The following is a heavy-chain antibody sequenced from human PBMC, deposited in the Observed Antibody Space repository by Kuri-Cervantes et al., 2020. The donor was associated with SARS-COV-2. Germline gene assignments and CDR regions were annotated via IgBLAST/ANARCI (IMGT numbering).Heavy chain of an antibody. J-gene: IGHJ6*03. Sequence: GGSLRLSCAASGFTFSSYSMNWVRQAPGKGLEWVSYISSSSRTIYYADSVKGRFTISRDNAKNSLYLQMNSLRAEDTAVYYCARDDYDFWSGLPYYMDVWGKGTTVTVSS. CDR3: ARDDYDFWSGLPYYMDV. CDR2: ISSSSRTI. CDR1: GFTFSSYS. D-gene: IGHD3-3*01. V-gene: IGHV3-48*01.